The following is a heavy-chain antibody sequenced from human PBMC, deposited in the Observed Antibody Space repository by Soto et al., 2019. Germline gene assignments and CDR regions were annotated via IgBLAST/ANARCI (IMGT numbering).Heavy chain of an antibody. V-gene: IGHV3-11*01. D-gene: IGHD1-1*01. Sequence: PGGCLRLSCAASGFTFSDYYMSWIRQAPGKGLEWVSYISNSGTTIYYADSVKGRFTISRDNAKDSLYLHINSLRAVDTAVYYCARGLGELEAFDSWGHGTLVTVSS. CDR1: GFTFSDYY. CDR3: ARGLGELEAFDS. CDR2: ISNSGTTI. J-gene: IGHJ4*01.